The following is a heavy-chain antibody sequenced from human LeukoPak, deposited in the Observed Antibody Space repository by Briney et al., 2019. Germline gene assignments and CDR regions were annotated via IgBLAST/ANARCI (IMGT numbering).Heavy chain of an antibody. V-gene: IGHV3-23*01. Sequence: GGSLRLSCAASGFTFSSYAMTWVRQAPGKGLEWVSTISGSGGGTYYADSVKGRFTISRDNSKNTLCLQMNSLRAEDTAIYYCATLWSFFDYWGQGTLVTVSS. CDR2: ISGSGGGT. J-gene: IGHJ4*02. CDR1: GFTFSSYA. CDR3: ATLWSFFDY. D-gene: IGHD3-10*01.